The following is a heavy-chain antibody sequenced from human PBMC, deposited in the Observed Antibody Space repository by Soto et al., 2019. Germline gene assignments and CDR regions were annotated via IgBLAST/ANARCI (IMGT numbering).Heavy chain of an antibody. V-gene: IGHV4-61*01. J-gene: IGHJ4*02. Sequence: TSEPLSLTCTVSGDSVSTGSYYWSWIRQPPGKGLEWIGYIYYSGSTNYNPSLKSRVTISVGTSKNQFSLKLSSVTAADTAMYYCARGGGYSGYDYATFDYWGQGTLVTVSS. CDR1: GDSVSTGSYY. CDR2: IYYSGST. CDR3: ARGGGYSGYDYATFDY. D-gene: IGHD5-12*01.